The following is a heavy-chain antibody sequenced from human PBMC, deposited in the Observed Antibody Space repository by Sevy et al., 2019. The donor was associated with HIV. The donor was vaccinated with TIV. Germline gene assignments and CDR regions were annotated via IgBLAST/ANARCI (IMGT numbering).Heavy chain of an antibody. V-gene: IGHV3-48*02. CDR2: ISSSSSTI. D-gene: IGHD3-3*01. CDR3: ARGIEDYDFWSGYYKPLAFDI. CDR1: GFTFSSYS. Sequence: GGSLRLSCAASGFTFSSYSMNWVRQAPGKGLEWVSYISSSSSTIYYADSVKGRFTISRDNAKNSLYLQMNSQRDEDTAVYYCARGIEDYDFWSGYYKPLAFDIWGQGTMVTVSS. J-gene: IGHJ3*02.